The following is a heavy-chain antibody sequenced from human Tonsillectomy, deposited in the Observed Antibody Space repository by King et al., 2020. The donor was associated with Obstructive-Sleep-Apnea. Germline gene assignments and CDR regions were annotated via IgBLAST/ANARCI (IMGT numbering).Heavy chain of an antibody. Sequence: VQLVESGAEVKKPGESVKISCQGSGYSFTNYWIGWVRQMPGKGLEWMGIIYPGDSDTRYRPSFQGQVTISADKSIGTAYLQWSSLKASDTAMYFCARGYGNDWYCFDYWGQGTLVTVSS. J-gene: IGHJ4*02. V-gene: IGHV5-51*01. CDR1: GYSFTNYW. CDR3: ARGYGNDWYCFDY. CDR2: IYPGDSDT. D-gene: IGHD3-9*01.